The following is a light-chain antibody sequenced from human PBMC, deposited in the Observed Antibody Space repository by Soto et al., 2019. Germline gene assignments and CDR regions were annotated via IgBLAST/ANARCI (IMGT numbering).Light chain of an antibody. CDR3: QQFNNYPPSIT. V-gene: IGKV1D-13*01. CDR2: DAS. Sequence: AIQLTQSPSSLTAFVGDIVTITCRASQGISSALAWYHQKPGKAPKLLIYDASSLGSGVPSRFSGSGSATDVTLTISSLQPEDFSTVYCQQFNNYPPSITFGQGTRLEIK. J-gene: IGKJ5*01. CDR1: QGISSA.